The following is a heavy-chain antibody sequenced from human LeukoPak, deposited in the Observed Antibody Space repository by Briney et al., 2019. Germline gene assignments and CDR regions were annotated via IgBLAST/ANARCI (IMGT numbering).Heavy chain of an antibody. CDR2: IYHSGST. V-gene: IGHV4-59*05. J-gene: IGHJ3*02. CDR1: GGSISSYY. D-gene: IGHD5-18*01. Sequence: SETLSLTCTVFGGSISSYYWSWIRQPPGKGLEWIGSIYHSGSTYYNPSLKSRVTISVDTSKNQFSLKLSSVTAADTAVYYCARYTAMVNDAFDIWGQGTMVTVSS. CDR3: ARYTAMVNDAFDI.